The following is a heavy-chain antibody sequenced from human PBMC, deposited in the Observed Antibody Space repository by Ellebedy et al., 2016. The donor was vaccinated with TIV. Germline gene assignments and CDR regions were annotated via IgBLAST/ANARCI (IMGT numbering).Heavy chain of an antibody. CDR3: ARGGTWKGYFDY. V-gene: IGHV4-59*01. J-gene: IGHJ4*02. D-gene: IGHD3-16*01. CDR2: IYYSGSTNYSGST. Sequence: MPSETLSLTCTVSGGAISSYYWSWIRQPPGKGLEWIGYIYYSGSTNYSGSTNYNPSHKSRLTISVDTSKNQFSLKLSSVTAADTAVYYCARGGTWKGYFDYWGQGTLVTVSS. CDR1: GGAISSYY.